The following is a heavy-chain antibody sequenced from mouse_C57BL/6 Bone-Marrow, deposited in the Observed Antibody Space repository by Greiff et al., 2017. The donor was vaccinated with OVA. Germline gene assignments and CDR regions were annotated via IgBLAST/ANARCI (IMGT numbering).Heavy chain of an antibody. Sequence: QVQLQQSGAELARPGASVKLSCKASGYTFTSYGISWVKQRTGQGLEWIGEIYPRSGNTYYNEKFKGKATLTADKSSSTAYMELRSLTSEDSAVYFCARRGMAYWGQGTLVTVSA. CDR1: GYTFTSYG. CDR2: IYPRSGNT. V-gene: IGHV1-81*01. J-gene: IGHJ3*01. CDR3: ARRGMAY.